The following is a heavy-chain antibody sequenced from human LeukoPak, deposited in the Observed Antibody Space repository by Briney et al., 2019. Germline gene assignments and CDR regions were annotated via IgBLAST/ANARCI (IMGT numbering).Heavy chain of an antibody. CDR3: AKYVAVAAYFDY. Sequence: PGGSLRLSCAASGFTFSSYDMSWVRQAPGKGPEWVSAISDSGANTYYADSVKGRFTISRDNSKSTLYLQMNSLRAEDTAVYYCAKYVAVAAYFDYWGQGTLVTVSS. CDR1: GFTFSSYD. V-gene: IGHV3-23*01. CDR2: ISDSGANT. D-gene: IGHD6-19*01. J-gene: IGHJ4*02.